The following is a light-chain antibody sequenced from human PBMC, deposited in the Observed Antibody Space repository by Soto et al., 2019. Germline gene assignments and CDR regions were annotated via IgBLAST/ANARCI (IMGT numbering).Light chain of an antibody. Sequence: TLSLSPGERATLSCRASQSVSSSYLAWYQQKPGQAPRLLIYGASSRASCILVRFSGSGSGTDFTLFIIRLEPEDFAVYYCQQYGSSPFLTFGQGTKVDIK. CDR2: GAS. J-gene: IGKJ1*01. V-gene: IGKV3-20*01. CDR1: QSVSSSY. CDR3: QQYGSSPFLT.